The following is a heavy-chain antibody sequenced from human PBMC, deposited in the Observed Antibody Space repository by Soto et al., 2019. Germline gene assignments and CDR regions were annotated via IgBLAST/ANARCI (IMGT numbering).Heavy chain of an antibody. V-gene: IGHV3-48*01. D-gene: IGHD3-3*01. CDR2: ISSSSSTI. CDR3: AREGTGYFFGSGYFPPNYYYMNV. CDR1: GFTFSSYS. J-gene: IGHJ6*03. Sequence: TGGSLSLSCAASGFTFSSYSMNWVRPAPGKGLEWVSYISSSSSTIYYADSVKGRFTISRDNAKNSLYLQMNSRRAEDTAGYYCAREGTGYFFGSGYFPPNYYYMNVWGKGTTVPFS.